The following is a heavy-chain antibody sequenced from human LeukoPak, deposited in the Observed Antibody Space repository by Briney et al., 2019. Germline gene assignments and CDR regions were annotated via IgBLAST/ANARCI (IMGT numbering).Heavy chain of an antibody. CDR3: VKAAVPGVKHYFDH. V-gene: IGHV3-23*01. J-gene: IGHJ4*02. CDR2: ISASGSNT. CDR1: GFTFSSYD. D-gene: IGHD2-21*01. Sequence: GGSLRLSCAASGFTFSSYDMSWVRQVPGKGLEWVAGISASGSNTYYSAPVKGRATISGAHSENTLSLQMNPLRAEDTAVYYCVKAAVPGVKHYFDHWGQGTLVTVSS.